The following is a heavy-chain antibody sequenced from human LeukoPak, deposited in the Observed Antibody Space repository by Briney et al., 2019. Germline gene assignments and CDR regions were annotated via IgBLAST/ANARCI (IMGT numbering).Heavy chain of an antibody. V-gene: IGHV6-1*01. D-gene: IGHD3-3*01. CDR1: GDSVSSNSAA. CDR2: TYYRSKWYN. Sequence: SQTLSLTCAISGDSVSSNSAARNWIRQSPSRGLEWLERTYYRSKWYNDYAVSVKSRIIINPDTSKNQFSLQLNSVTPEDTAVYYCAREYVGSGYYFGAYYYYYYMDVWGKGTTVTVSS. CDR3: AREYVGSGYYFGAYYYYYYMDV. J-gene: IGHJ6*03.